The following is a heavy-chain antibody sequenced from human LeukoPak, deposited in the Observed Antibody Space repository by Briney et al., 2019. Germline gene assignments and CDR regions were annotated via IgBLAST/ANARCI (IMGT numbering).Heavy chain of an antibody. CDR2: ISYDGSNK. D-gene: IGHD4-17*01. CDR1: GFTFSSYA. CDR3: AKTGDYGDWFDY. Sequence: GRSLRLSCAASGFTFSSYAMHWVRQAPGKGLEWVAVISYDGSNKYYADSVEGRFTISRDNSKNTLYLQMNSLRAEDTAVYYCAKTGDYGDWFDYWGQGTLVTVSS. J-gene: IGHJ4*02. V-gene: IGHV3-30-3*02.